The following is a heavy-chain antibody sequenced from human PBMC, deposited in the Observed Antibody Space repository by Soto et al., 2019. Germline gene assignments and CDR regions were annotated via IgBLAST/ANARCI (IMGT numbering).Heavy chain of an antibody. D-gene: IGHD4-4*01. V-gene: IGHV1-69*02. CDR3: ARGTAVTTFYWFDP. CDR2: IIPILGIA. Sequence: SVKVSCKASGGTFSSYTISWVRQAPGQGLEWMGRIIPILGIANYAQKFQGRVTITRDTSASTAYMELSSLRSEDTAVYYCARGTAVTTFYWFDPWGQGTLVTVSS. CDR1: GGTFSSYT. J-gene: IGHJ5*02.